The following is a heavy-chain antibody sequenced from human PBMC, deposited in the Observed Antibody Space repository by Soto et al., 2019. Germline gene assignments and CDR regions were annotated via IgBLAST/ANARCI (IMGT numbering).Heavy chain of an antibody. CDR3: ARAPSRDGYNYPPDY. J-gene: IGHJ4*02. D-gene: IGHD1-1*01. CDR2: ISYDGSNK. Sequence: PGGSLRLSCAASGFTFSSYGMHWVRQAPGKGLEWVAVISYDGSNKYYADSVKGRFTISRDNSKNTLYLQMNSLRAEDTAVYYCARAPSRDGYNYPPDYWGQGTLVTVSS. V-gene: IGHV3-30*03. CDR1: GFTFSSYG.